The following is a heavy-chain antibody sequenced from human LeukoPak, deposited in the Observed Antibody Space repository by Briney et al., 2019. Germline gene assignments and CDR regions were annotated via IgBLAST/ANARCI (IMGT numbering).Heavy chain of an antibody. D-gene: IGHD6-13*01. CDR1: GGTFSSYA. Sequence: SVKVSCKASGGTFSSYAISWVRQAPGQGLEWMGRIIPIFGTANYAQKFQGRVTITTDESTSTAYMELSSLRSEDTAVYYCARAAPQYSSSRYGPFDYWGQGTLVTVSS. J-gene: IGHJ4*02. CDR2: IIPIFGTA. V-gene: IGHV1-69*05. CDR3: ARAAPQYSSSRYGPFDY.